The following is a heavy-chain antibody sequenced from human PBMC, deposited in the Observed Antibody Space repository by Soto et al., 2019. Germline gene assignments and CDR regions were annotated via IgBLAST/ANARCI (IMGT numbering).Heavy chain of an antibody. Sequence: GGSLRLSCAASGFTFSTYGMHLVRQAPGKGLEWVAVVSYDGSTTYYADSMKGRFTISRDNSKDTLYLQMNSLRTEDTAMYYCAKEFHSRRWGSYLDFPAQAPQVTVSS. J-gene: IGHJ4*02. CDR3: AKEFHSRRWGSYLDF. CDR2: VSYDGSTT. CDR1: GFTFSTYG. D-gene: IGHD6-19*01. V-gene: IGHV3-30*18.